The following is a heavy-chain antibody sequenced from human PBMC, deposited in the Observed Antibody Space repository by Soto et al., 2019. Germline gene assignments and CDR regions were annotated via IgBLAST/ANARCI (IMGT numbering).Heavy chain of an antibody. J-gene: IGHJ6*02. Sequence: QTGGSLRLSCAASGFAFSSYGMHWVRQAPGKGLEWVAVISYDGSNKYYADSVKGRFTISRDNSKNTLYLQMNSLRAEDTAVYYCAKDFGCSSTSCQPTYGMDVWGQGTTVTVSS. CDR3: AKDFGCSSTSCQPTYGMDV. CDR2: ISYDGSNK. D-gene: IGHD2-2*01. CDR1: GFAFSSYG. V-gene: IGHV3-30*18.